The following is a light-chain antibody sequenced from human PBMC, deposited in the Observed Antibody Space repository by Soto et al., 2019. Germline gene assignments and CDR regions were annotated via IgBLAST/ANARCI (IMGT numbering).Light chain of an antibody. CDR1: QSVSSSY. J-gene: IGKJ4*01. CDR2: GAS. V-gene: IGKV3-15*01. CDR3: QQYENWPLT. Sequence: EIVWTQSPGTLSVSQGERATLSCRSSQSVSSSYLAWYQQKPGQAPRLLVYGASTRASGISPRFTGSGSGTDFNLTISSLQSEDFAVYYCQQYENWPLTFGGGTKVDIK.